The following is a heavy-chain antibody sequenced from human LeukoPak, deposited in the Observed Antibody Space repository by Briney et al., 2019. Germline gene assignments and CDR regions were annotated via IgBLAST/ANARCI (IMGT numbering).Heavy chain of an antibody. CDR3: ARAKGKVVVRGVLTWFDP. V-gene: IGHV4-4*09. CDR1: GGSIRSYY. D-gene: IGHD3-10*01. Sequence: SSETLSLTCTVSGGSIRSYYWSWIRQPAGKGLEWIGHIYTSGSTNYNPSLKSRVTISVDTSKNQLSLNLTSVTAADTAVYYCARAKGKVVVRGVLTWFDPWGQGTLVTVSS. CDR2: IYTSGST. J-gene: IGHJ5*02.